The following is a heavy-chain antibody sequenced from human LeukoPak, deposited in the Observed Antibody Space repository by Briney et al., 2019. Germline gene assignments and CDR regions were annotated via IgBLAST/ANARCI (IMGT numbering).Heavy chain of an antibody. D-gene: IGHD3-10*01. CDR3: ARSGASDAFDI. CDR1: GFTVSSKY. J-gene: IGHJ3*02. CDR2: IYGGGAT. Sequence: GGSLRLSCAASGFTVSSKYMTWVRQAPGKGLEWVSVIYGGGATKYTDSVKGRFSISRDNSKNSVHLQMNSLRADDTAVYYCARSGASDAFDIWGQGTVVTVPS. V-gene: IGHV3-53*01.